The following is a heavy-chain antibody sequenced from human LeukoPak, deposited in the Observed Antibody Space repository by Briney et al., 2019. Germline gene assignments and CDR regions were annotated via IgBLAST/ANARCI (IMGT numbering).Heavy chain of an antibody. D-gene: IGHD3-22*01. J-gene: IGHJ6*03. CDR3: ARSTGSYTTYYMDV. V-gene: IGHV4-4*07. CDR2: IRTDGTT. Sequence: SPSETLSLTCSVSGDSMGNFYWNWLRQPAGKGLEWIGRIRTDGTTYANPSFESAVTMSVDTSNNHISLRLSSATAADTAVYYCARSTGSYTTYYMDVWGKGTTVTVSS. CDR1: GDSMGNFY.